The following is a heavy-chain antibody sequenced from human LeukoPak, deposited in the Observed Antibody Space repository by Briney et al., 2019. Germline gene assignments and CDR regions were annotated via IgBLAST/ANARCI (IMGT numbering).Heavy chain of an antibody. CDR1: GGSFSGYY. J-gene: IGHJ5*02. CDR3: ARDSGTTGEVKFDP. Sequence: SETLSLTCAVYGGSFSGYYWSLIRQPPGKGLEWIGEINHIGNTNYNPSLKSRVTISVDMSKNQFSLKLSSVTAADTAVYYCARDSGTTGEVKFDPWGHGTLVTVSS. V-gene: IGHV4-34*01. CDR2: INHIGNT. D-gene: IGHD3-10*01.